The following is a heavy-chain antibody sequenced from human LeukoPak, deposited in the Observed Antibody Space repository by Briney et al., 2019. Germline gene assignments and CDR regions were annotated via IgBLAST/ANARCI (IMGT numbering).Heavy chain of an antibody. CDR3: ARSGQWLVKRYFDY. J-gene: IGHJ4*02. D-gene: IGHD6-19*01. CDR1: GFTFSGYS. Sequence: GGSLRLSCAASGFTFSGYSMNWVRQAPGKGLEWVSSISTSSGYIYYADSVQGRFTISRDNAKNSLYLQMNSLRAEDTAMYYCARSGQWLVKRYFDYWGQGTLVTVSS. V-gene: IGHV3-21*01. CDR2: ISTSSGYI.